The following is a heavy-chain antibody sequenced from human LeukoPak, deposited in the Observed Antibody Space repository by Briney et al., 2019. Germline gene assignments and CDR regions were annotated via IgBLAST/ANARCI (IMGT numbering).Heavy chain of an antibody. J-gene: IGHJ4*02. CDR2: ISHSGST. D-gene: IGHD3-22*01. CDR3: VTYYYGSSAPKRNY. Sequence: PSETLSLTCAVYGVSFSDYFWSWIRRPPGKGLEWIGEISHSGSTTYNPSLRSRVTISGDTSKKQFSLKLSSVTAADTAVYYCVTYYYGSSAPKRNYWGQGILVTVSS. CDR1: GVSFSDYF. V-gene: IGHV4-34*01.